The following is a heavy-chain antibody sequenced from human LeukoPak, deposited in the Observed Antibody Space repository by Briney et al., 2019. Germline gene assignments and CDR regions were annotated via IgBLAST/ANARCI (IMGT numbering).Heavy chain of an antibody. Sequence: GGSLRLSCAASGFTFSSYGMSWVRQAPGKGLEWVSAISGRDSNTYYADSVEGRFTISRDNSKNTLYLHLNSLRAEDTAVYYCAKRSDYGDNGNYFDSWGQGTPVTVSS. J-gene: IGHJ4*02. CDR2: ISGRDSNT. CDR3: AKRSDYGDNGNYFDS. CDR1: GFTFSSYG. V-gene: IGHV3-23*01. D-gene: IGHD4-23*01.